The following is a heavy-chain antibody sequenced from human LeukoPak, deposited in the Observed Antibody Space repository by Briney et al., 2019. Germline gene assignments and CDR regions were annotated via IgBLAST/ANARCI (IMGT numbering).Heavy chain of an antibody. CDR1: GGSISSSNW. D-gene: IGHD6-13*01. CDR3: ASREQQLGGVPFDY. V-gene: IGHV4-4*02. J-gene: IGHJ4*02. Sequence: SGTLSLTCAVSGGSISSSNWWSWVRQPPGKGLEWIGEIYHSGSANYNPSLKSRVTISVDKSKNQFSLKLSSVTAADTAVYYCASREQQLGGVPFDYWGQGTLVTVSS. CDR2: IYHSGSA.